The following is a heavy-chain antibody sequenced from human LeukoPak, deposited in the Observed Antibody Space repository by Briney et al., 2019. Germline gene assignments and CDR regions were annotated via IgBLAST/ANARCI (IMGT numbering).Heavy chain of an antibody. J-gene: IGHJ4*02. D-gene: IGHD2-15*01. V-gene: IGHV4-59*01. CDR1: GDSISNYY. Sequence: SETLSLTCTVSGDSISNYYWSWIRQSPGKGLEWIGYIYYSGSTNYNPSLKSRVTISVHTSKNQFSLKLSSVTAADTAVYYCARETCSGGSCFQFDFWGQGTLVTVSS. CDR3: ARETCSGGSCFQFDF. CDR2: IYYSGST.